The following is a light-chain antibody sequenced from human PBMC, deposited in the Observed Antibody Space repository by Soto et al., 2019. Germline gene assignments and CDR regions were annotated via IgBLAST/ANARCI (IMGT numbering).Light chain of an antibody. CDR1: SSDVGGYNY. CDR2: DVS. J-gene: IGLJ1*01. V-gene: IGLV2-11*01. Sequence: QSALTQPCSVSGSPGQSVTISCTGTSSDVGGYNYVSWYQQHPGKAPKLMIYDVSKRPSGVPDRFSGSKSGNTASLTISGLQAEDEADYYCCSYTGRYTPYVFGTGTKVTVL. CDR3: CSYTGRYTPYV.